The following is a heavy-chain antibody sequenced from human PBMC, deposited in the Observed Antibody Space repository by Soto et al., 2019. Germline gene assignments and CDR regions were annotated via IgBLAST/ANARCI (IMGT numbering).Heavy chain of an antibody. V-gene: IGHV3-23*01. J-gene: IGHJ4*02. CDR3: AKDYRLVATMGYFDY. CDR1: GFTFSSYA. CDR2: ISGSGGST. D-gene: IGHD5-12*01. Sequence: GVSLRLSCAASGFTFSSYAMSWVRQAPGKGLEWVSAISGSGGSTYYADSVKGRFTISRDNSKNTLYLQMNSLRAEDTAVYYCAKDYRLVATMGYFDYWGQGTLVTVSS.